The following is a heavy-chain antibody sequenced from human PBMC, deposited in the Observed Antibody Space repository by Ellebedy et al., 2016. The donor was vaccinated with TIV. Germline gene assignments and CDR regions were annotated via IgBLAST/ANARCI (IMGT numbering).Heavy chain of an antibody. CDR2: IKEDGSDT. V-gene: IGHV3-7*03. CDR1: GFTFSSYW. CDR3: IQTCSSGPSGS. Sequence: GESLKISCAASGFTFSSYWMSWVRLAPGKGLEWVANIKEDGSDTYYVDSVKGRFTISRDSAENSLYLQMNSMRAEDTAVYYCIQTCSSGPSGSWGQGTLVTVSS. J-gene: IGHJ4*02. D-gene: IGHD6-19*01.